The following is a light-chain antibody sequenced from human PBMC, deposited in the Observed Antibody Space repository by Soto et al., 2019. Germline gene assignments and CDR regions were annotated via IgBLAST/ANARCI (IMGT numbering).Light chain of an antibody. V-gene: IGLV3-21*04. CDR2: YDS. Sequence: SYELTQPPSVSVAPGKTARITCGGNNIGSKSVHWYQQKPGQAPVLVIYYDSDRPSGIPERFSGSNSGNTATLTISRVEAGDEADYYCQVWDSSSALSVYVFGTGTKLTVL. J-gene: IGLJ1*01. CDR3: QVWDSSSALSVYV. CDR1: NIGSKS.